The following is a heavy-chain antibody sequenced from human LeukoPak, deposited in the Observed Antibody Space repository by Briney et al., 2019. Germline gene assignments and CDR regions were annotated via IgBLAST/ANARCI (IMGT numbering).Heavy chain of an antibody. J-gene: IGHJ4*02. D-gene: IGHD4-23*01. CDR2: IKSDGITI. Sequence: GGSLRLSCAASGFTFSNYMMHWVRQAPGKGLVWVSRIKSDGITITYADSVKGRFTISRDNSKNTLFLQMNSLRVEDTAVYYCARQSTVATDWWGQGTLVTVSS. V-gene: IGHV3-74*01. CDR3: ARQSTVATDW. CDR1: GFTFSNYM.